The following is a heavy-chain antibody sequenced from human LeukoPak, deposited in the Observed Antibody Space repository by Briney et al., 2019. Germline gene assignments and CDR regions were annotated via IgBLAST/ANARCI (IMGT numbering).Heavy chain of an antibody. CDR1: GYTFTGYY. CDR3: ARGEQQLVFLVDY. Sequence: GASVKVSCKASGYTFTGYYMHWVRQAPGQALEWMGWINPNSGGTNYAQKFQGRVTMTRDTSISTAYMELSRLRSDDTGVYYCARGEQQLVFLVDYWGQGTLVTVSS. D-gene: IGHD6-13*01. J-gene: IGHJ4*02. V-gene: IGHV1-2*02. CDR2: INPNSGGT.